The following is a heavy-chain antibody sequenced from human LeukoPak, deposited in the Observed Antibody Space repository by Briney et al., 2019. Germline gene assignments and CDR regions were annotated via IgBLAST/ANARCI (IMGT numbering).Heavy chain of an antibody. V-gene: IGHV4-34*01. D-gene: IGHD1-7*01. CDR1: GGSFSGYY. CDR3: ATSHNWNYGYYYYYMDV. CDR2: INHSGST. Sequence: SETLSLTCAVYGGSFSGYYWSWIRQPPGKGLEWIGEINHSGSTSYNQSLKSRVTISVDTSKNQFSLKLSSVTAAETAVYYCATSHNWNYGYYYYYMDVWGKGTTVTVSS. J-gene: IGHJ6*03.